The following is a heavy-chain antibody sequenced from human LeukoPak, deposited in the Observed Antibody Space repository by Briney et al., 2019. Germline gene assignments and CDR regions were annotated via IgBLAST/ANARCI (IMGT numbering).Heavy chain of an antibody. J-gene: IGHJ3*02. D-gene: IGHD4-23*01. CDR1: GYSFTTYW. CDR2: IYPGDSDA. Sequence: PGESLKTSCKGSGYSFTTYWIGWVRQMPGKGLEWMGIIYPGDSDARYSPSFQGQVTISADKSISTAYLQWSSLKASDTAMYYCARQGGLDYGGNSDAFDIWGQGTMVTVSS. CDR3: ARQGGLDYGGNSDAFDI. V-gene: IGHV5-51*01.